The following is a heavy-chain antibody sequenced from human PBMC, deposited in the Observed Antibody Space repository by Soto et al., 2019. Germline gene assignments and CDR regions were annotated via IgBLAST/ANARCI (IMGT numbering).Heavy chain of an antibody. V-gene: IGHV1-18*01. CDR1: GYTFRNFG. CDR2: ISAYNANA. CDR3: ARENSYCDY. Sequence: QIQLLQSGAEVKKPGASVKVTCKASGYTFRNFGISWVRQAPGQGLEWMGWISAYNANANYAQKFQGRLTMTADTSTSTAYMELRSLRSDDTAVYYCARENSYCDYWCQGTLVTVSS. J-gene: IGHJ4*02.